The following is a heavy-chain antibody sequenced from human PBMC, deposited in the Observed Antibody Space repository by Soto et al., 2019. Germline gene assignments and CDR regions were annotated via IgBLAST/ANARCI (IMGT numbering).Heavy chain of an antibody. J-gene: IGHJ4*02. V-gene: IGHV1-18*01. Sequence: QIQLVQSGAEVKKPGASVKVSCKASGYTFSSYHITWVRQAPGQGLEWMGWISAYNGNTNYAQNLQGRVTMTTDPSTSTAYMALRSLISDDTAVYYCARDLPPVDYWGQGTLVTVSS. CDR2: ISAYNGNT. CDR1: GYTFSSYH. CDR3: ARDLPPVDY.